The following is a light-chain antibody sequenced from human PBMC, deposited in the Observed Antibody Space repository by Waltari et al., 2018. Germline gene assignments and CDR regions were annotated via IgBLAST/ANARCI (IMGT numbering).Light chain of an antibody. Sequence: EIVMTQSPATLSVSPGERATLSCRASQSVSNNLAWYQQQPGQAPRPLIYGASTRATGIPGRFSGSGSGTEFTLSISSLQSEDFAIYFCQQYDNWPLYTFGQGTKLEIK. CDR1: QSVSNN. V-gene: IGKV3-15*01. CDR3: QQYDNWPLYT. CDR2: GAS. J-gene: IGKJ2*01.